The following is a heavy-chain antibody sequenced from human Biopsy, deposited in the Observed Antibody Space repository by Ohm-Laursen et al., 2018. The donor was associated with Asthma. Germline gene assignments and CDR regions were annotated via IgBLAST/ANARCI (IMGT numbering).Heavy chain of an antibody. CDR1: GFSFSDYY. D-gene: IGHD2-2*01. Sequence: SLRLSCTASGFSFSDYYMTWMRQAPGKGLEWVSSISSSGSTTYPAESVKGRFTISRDNAQKSLFLQMGSLRAEDTAVYYCAKGFSSTSCYGICYYYVMDVWGQGTTVTVSS. V-gene: IGHV3-11*01. J-gene: IGHJ6*02. CDR3: AKGFSSTSCYGICYYYVMDV. CDR2: ISSSGSTT.